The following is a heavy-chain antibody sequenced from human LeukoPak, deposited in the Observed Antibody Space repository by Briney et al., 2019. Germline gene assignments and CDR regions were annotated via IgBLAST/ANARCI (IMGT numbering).Heavy chain of an antibody. CDR1: GGSISSSSYY. V-gene: IGHV4-39*01. D-gene: IGHD2-15*01. Sequence: SETLSLTCTVSGGSISSSSYYWGWIRQPPGKGLEWIGSIYYSGSTYYNPSLKSRVTISVDTSKNQFSLKLSSVTAADTAVYYCARLGLLRYFDYWGQGTLVTVSS. CDR3: ARLGLLRYFDY. CDR2: IYYSGST. J-gene: IGHJ4*02.